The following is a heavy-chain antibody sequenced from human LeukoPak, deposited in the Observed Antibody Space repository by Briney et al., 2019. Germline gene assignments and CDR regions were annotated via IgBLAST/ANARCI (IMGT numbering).Heavy chain of an antibody. CDR1: GFTFSSYS. D-gene: IGHD5-18*01. CDR3: ARDVPYSYGNAGWEGTFDY. V-gene: IGHV3-21*01. CDR2: ISSSSSYI. J-gene: IGHJ4*02. Sequence: GGSLRLSCAASGFTFSSYSMNWVRQAPGKGLEWVSSISSSSSYIYYADSVKGRFTISRDNAKNSLYLQMNSLRAEDTAVYYCARDVPYSYGNAGWEGTFDYWGQGTLVTVSS.